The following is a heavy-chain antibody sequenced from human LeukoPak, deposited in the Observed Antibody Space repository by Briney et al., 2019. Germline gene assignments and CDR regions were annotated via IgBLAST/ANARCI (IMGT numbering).Heavy chain of an antibody. CDR2: ISNDGTTK. V-gene: IGHV3-30*03. J-gene: IGHJ4*02. Sequence: PGRSLRLSCAASGFTFSSYGMHWVRQAPGRELDWVAVISNDGTTKYYADSVRGRFTISSDSSKHTVYLQMNSLRPEDTAVYYCARGTGSGYDLGIYYFDYWGQGTLVTVSS. D-gene: IGHD5-12*01. CDR1: GFTFSSYG. CDR3: ARGTGSGYDLGIYYFDY.